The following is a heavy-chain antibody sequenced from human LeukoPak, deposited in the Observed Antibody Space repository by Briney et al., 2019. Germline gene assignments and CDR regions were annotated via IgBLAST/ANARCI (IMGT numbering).Heavy chain of an antibody. V-gene: IGHV3-74*01. Sequence: GGSLRLSCAASGFTFSTSWMHWVRQAPGKGLVWVSRINGDGSTTGYADSVKGRFTISRDNTKNTLYLHMNNLRAEDTAVYYCASSSISAAPFDPWGQGTLVTVSS. CDR3: ASSSISAAPFDP. CDR2: INGDGSTT. D-gene: IGHD6-13*01. J-gene: IGHJ5*02. CDR1: GFTFSTSW.